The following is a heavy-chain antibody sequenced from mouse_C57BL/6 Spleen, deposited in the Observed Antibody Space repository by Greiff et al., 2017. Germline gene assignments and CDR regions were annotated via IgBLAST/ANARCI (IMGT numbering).Heavy chain of an antibody. CDR3: APYYYVSSYDWYFDV. V-gene: IGHV14-2*01. D-gene: IGHD1-1*01. CDR1: GFNIKDYY. J-gene: IGHJ1*03. CDR2: IAPEDGEN. Sequence: EVQLQQSGAELVKPGASVKLSCTASGFNIKDYYMHWVKQRTEQGLEWIGRIAPEDGENKYAPKFQGKATLTEDPSSNTAYLQLSSLTSEDTAVYYCAPYYYVSSYDWYFDVWGTGTTVTVSS.